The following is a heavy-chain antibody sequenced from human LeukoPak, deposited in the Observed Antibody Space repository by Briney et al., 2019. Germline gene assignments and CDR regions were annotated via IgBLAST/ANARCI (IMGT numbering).Heavy chain of an antibody. CDR1: GGTFSSYA. J-gene: IGHJ4*02. D-gene: IGHD2-2*02. CDR3: ARDEGYCSSTSCYNY. Sequence: ASVKVSCKASGGTFSSYAIRWVRQAPGQGLEWMGRIIPIFGTANYAQKFQGRVTITADKSTSTAYMELSSLRSEDTAVYYCARDEGYCSSTSCYNYWGQGTLVTVSS. V-gene: IGHV1-69*06. CDR2: IIPIFGTA.